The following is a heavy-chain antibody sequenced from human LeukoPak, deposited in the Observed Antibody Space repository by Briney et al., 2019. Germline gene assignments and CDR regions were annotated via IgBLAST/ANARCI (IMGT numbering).Heavy chain of an antibody. J-gene: IGHJ5*02. Sequence: GGSLRLSCAASGFTFSSYAMSWVRQAPGKGLEWVANIKQDGSEKYYVDSVKGRFTISRDNAKNSLYLQMNSLRAEDTAVYYCTREASGIAVAGTVYWFDPWGQGTLVTVSS. D-gene: IGHD6-19*01. CDR1: GFTFSSYA. V-gene: IGHV3-7*01. CDR2: IKQDGSEK. CDR3: TREASGIAVAGTVYWFDP.